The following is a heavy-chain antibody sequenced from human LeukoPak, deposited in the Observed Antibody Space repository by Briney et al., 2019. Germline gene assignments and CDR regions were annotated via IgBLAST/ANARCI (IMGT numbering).Heavy chain of an antibody. J-gene: IGHJ3*02. D-gene: IGHD2-15*01. CDR2: ISSSSSYI. Sequence: PGGSLRLSCAASGFTFSSYSMNWVRQAPGKGLEWVSSISSSSSYIYYADSVKGRFTIFTDNAKNSLYLQMNSLRAEDTAVYYCARGRSGGTYGPPGKDIWGQGTMVTVSS. CDR1: GFTFSSYS. CDR3: ARGRSGGTYGPPGKDI. V-gene: IGHV3-21*01.